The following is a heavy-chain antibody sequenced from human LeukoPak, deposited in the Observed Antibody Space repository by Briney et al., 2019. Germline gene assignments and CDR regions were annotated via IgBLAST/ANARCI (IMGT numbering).Heavy chain of an antibody. J-gene: IGHJ2*01. Sequence: ASVKVSCKASEYTFTRYAMHWVRQAPGQRLEWMGWINAGNGNTEYSQKFQGRVTITRDTSASTAYMELSSLRSEDTAVYYCARENYYDSSGYFNWYFDLWGRGTLVTVSS. CDR3: ARENYYDSSGYFNWYFDL. CDR2: INAGNGNT. CDR1: EYTFTRYA. V-gene: IGHV1-3*01. D-gene: IGHD3-22*01.